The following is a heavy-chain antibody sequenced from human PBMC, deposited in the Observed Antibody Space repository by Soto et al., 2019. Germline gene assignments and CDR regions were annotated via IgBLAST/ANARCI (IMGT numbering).Heavy chain of an antibody. D-gene: IGHD2-15*01. Sequence: QMQLVQSGPEVKKPGTSVKVSCKASGFTFTSSAMQWVRQARGQRLEWIGWIVVGSGNTNYAQKFQERLTITRDMSTSTAYMELSSLRSEDTAVYYCAVDIGYCSGGSCFPLAYFDYWGQGTLVTVSS. CDR2: IVVGSGNT. J-gene: IGHJ4*02. V-gene: IGHV1-58*02. CDR1: GFTFTSSA. CDR3: AVDIGYCSGGSCFPLAYFDY.